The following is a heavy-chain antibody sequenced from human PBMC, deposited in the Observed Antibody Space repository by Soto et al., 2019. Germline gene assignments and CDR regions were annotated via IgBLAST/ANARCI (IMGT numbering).Heavy chain of an antibody. CDR3: ARVFKGFQSYYYGSGSYRPRYYFYY. Sequence: PSETLSLTCAVYGGSFSGYYWSWIRQPPGKGLEWIGEINHSGSTNYNPSLKSRVTISVDTSKNQFSLKLSSVTAADTAVYYCARVFKGFQSYYYGSGSYRPRYYFYYCSQGTFVTGSS. J-gene: IGHJ4*02. CDR1: GGSFSGYY. D-gene: IGHD3-10*01. V-gene: IGHV4-34*01. CDR2: INHSGST.